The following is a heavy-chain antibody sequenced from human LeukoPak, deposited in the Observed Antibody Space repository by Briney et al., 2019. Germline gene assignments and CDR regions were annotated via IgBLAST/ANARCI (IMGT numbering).Heavy chain of an antibody. J-gene: IGHJ6*02. Sequence: GGSLRLSCAASGFTFSSYAMSWVRQAPGKGLEWVSAISGSGGSTYYADSVKGRFTISRDNSKNTLYLQMNSLRAEDTAVHYCAKGGYCSGGSCYSGYYYYGMDVWGQGTTVTVSS. CDR3: AKGGYCSGGSCYSGYYYYGMDV. V-gene: IGHV3-23*01. D-gene: IGHD2-15*01. CDR2: ISGSGGST. CDR1: GFTFSSYA.